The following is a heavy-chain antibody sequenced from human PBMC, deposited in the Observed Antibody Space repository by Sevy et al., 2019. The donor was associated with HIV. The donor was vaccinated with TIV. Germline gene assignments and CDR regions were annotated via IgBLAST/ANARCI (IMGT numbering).Heavy chain of an antibody. Sequence: ASVKVSCKASGGTFSSYAISWVRQAPGQGLEWMGGIIPIFGTANYAQKFQGRVTITADESTSTAYMELSSLRSEDTAVYYCARTTGYGPPGSRGGYYYGMDVWGQGTTVTVSS. D-gene: IGHD3-9*01. CDR1: GGTFSSYA. CDR2: IIPIFGTA. V-gene: IGHV1-69*13. CDR3: ARTTGYGPPGSRGGYYYGMDV. J-gene: IGHJ6*02.